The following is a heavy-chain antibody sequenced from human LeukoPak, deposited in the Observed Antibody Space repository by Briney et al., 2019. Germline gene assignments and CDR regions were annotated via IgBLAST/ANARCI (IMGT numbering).Heavy chain of an antibody. D-gene: IGHD2-15*01. Sequence: SETLSLTCTVSGGSISGYYWSWIRQPPGKGLEWIGEINHSGSTNYNPSLKSRVTISVDTSKNQFALKLTSVTAADTAMYYCGRSGGGYCSGGSCQYGMDVWGQGTAVTVSS. J-gene: IGHJ6*02. CDR1: GGSISGYY. CDR2: INHSGST. V-gene: IGHV4-34*01. CDR3: GRSGGGYCSGGSCQYGMDV.